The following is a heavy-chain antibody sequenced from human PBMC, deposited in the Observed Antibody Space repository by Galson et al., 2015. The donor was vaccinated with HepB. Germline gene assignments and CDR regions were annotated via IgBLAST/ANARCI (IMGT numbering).Heavy chain of an antibody. CDR2: TYYRSKWYN. Sequence: CAISGGSVSSNSAAWNWIRQSPSRGLEWLGRTYYRSKWYNDYAVSVKSRITINPDTSKNQFSLQLNSVTPEDTAVYYCAREDITMVRGVTGYYYYGMDVWGQGTTVTVSS. J-gene: IGHJ6*02. CDR1: GGSVSSNSAA. D-gene: IGHD3-10*01. V-gene: IGHV6-1*01. CDR3: AREDITMVRGVTGYYYYGMDV.